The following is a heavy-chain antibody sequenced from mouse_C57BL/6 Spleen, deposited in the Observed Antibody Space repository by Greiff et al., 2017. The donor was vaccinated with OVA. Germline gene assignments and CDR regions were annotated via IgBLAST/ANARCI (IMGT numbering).Heavy chain of an antibody. CDR3: ARSYYSNLYAMDY. V-gene: IGHV8-12*01. CDR1: GFSLSTSGMG. CDR2: IYWDDDK. Sequence: QVTLKESGPGILQSSQTLSLTCSFSGFSLSTSGMGVSWIRQPSGKGLEWLAHIYWDDDKRYNPSLKSPLTISKDTSRTQVFLKITSVDTADTATYYCARSYYSNLYAMDYWGQGTSVTVSS. D-gene: IGHD2-5*01. J-gene: IGHJ4*01.